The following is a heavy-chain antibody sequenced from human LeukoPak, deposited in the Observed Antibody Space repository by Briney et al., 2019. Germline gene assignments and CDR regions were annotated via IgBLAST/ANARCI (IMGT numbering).Heavy chain of an antibody. D-gene: IGHD6-19*01. CDR2: IYYSGST. Sequence: SETLSLTCTVSGGSISSSSYYWGWIRQPPGKGLVWIGSIYYSGSTYYNPSLKSRVTISVDTSKNQFSLKLSSVTAADTAVYYCARGRGSGWNYYYYYYMDVWGKGTTVTVSS. V-gene: IGHV4-39*07. J-gene: IGHJ6*03. CDR3: ARGRGSGWNYYYYYYMDV. CDR1: GGSISSSSYY.